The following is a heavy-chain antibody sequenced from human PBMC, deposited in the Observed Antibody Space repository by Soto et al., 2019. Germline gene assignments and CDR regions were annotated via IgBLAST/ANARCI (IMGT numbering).Heavy chain of an antibody. CDR3: ARGLGGRMDD. CDR1: GTIFSSYT. V-gene: IGHV1-69*08. CDR2: IIPILGET. D-gene: IGHD3-16*01. Sequence: QVQRVQSGAEVKKPGSSVRVSCKASGTIFSSYTISWVRQAPGQGLEWMGRIIPILGETNSAQKFQGRVTLTADKSTNTAYMELNSLRLEDTAVYYCARGLGGRMDDWGQGTTVTVSS. J-gene: IGHJ6*02.